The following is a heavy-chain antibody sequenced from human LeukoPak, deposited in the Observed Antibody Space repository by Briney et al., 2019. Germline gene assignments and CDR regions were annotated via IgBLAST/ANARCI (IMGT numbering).Heavy chain of an antibody. V-gene: IGHV3-33*01. CDR2: IWYDGSNK. Sequence: GGSLRLSCAASGFTFSSYGMHWVRQAPGEGLEWVAVIWYDGSNKYYADSVKGRFTISRDNSKNTLYLQMNSLRAEDTAVHYCARDLEEYYYDSSGYLNAFDIWGQGTMVTVSS. CDR1: GFTFSSYG. D-gene: IGHD3-22*01. J-gene: IGHJ3*02. CDR3: ARDLEEYYYDSSGYLNAFDI.